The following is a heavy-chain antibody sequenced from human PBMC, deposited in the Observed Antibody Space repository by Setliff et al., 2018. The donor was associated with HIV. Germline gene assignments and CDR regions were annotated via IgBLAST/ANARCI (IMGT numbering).Heavy chain of an antibody. Sequence: SETLSLTGAVYGRSLSGYYWSWIRQPPGKGLEWIVEINQSGSTNYNPSLKSRVTISVDTSKNQFSLKLSSVTAADTGLYSCARAPNRTGNMVRGVSRAYDIWGQGTMVT. V-gene: IGHV4-34*01. CDR2: INQSGST. CDR3: ARAPNRTGNMVRGVSRAYDI. J-gene: IGHJ3*02. D-gene: IGHD3-10*01. CDR1: GRSLSGYY.